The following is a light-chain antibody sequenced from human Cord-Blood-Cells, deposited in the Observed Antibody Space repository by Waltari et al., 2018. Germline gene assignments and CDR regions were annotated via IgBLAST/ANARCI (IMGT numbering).Light chain of an antibody. CDR3: CSYAGSSTYV. V-gene: IGLV2-23*02. CDR1: SSDVGSYNL. J-gene: IGLJ1*01. Sequence: QSALTQPASVSGSPGQSITISCTGTSSDVGSYNLVSWDQQHPGKAPKLMLYEVSKRPSGVSKRFSGSKSGNTASLTISGLQAEDEADYYCCSYAGSSTYVFGTGTKVTVL. CDR2: EVS.